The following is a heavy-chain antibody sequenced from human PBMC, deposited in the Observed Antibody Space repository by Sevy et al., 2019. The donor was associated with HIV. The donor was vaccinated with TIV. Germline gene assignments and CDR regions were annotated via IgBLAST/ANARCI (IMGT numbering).Heavy chain of an antibody. CDR3: AREMGDS. CDR1: GGSISRGGYY. V-gene: IGHV4-31*03. CDR2: ISYSGST. J-gene: IGHJ4*02. Sequence: SETLSLTCTVSGGSISRGGYYWSWIRQHPGKGLEWIGYISYSGSTSYNPSLKSRLTISVDTSKNQFSLRLTSVIAADTAVYYCAREMGDSRGQGILVTVSS.